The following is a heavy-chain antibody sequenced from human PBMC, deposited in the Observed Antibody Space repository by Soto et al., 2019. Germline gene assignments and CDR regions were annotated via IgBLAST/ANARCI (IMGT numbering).Heavy chain of an antibody. Sequence: KTSETLSLTCTVSGGSISSYYWSWIRQPPGKGLEWIGYIYYSGSTNYNPSLKSRVTISVDTSKNQFSLKLSSVTAADTAVYYCARESYYYDSSGYYLYYFDYWGQGTLVTVSS. D-gene: IGHD3-22*01. CDR2: IYYSGST. CDR3: ARESYYYDSSGYYLYYFDY. J-gene: IGHJ4*02. V-gene: IGHV4-59*01. CDR1: GGSISSYY.